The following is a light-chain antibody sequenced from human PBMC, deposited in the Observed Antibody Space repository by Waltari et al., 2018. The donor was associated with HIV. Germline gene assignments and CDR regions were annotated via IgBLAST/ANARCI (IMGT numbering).Light chain of an antibody. V-gene: IGLV2-14*01. CDR2: EVS. CDR1: SSDIGAYNF. CDR3: ASYTRSGILL. Sequence: QSALTQPASVSGSPGKSITISCIGSSSDIGAYNFVSLYQQRPGKAPKLMIYEVSDRPSGSSNRFSGSKSGITASLTISGLQADDEADCYCASYTRSGILLFGGGTRLTVL. J-gene: IGLJ2*01.